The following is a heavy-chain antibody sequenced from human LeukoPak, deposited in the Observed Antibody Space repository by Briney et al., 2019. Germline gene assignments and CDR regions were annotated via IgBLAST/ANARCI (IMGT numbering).Heavy chain of an antibody. Sequence: GGSLRLSCAASGFTVSSNYMSWVRQAPGKGLEWVSVIYSGGSTYYADSVKGRFTISRDNAKNSLYLQMNGLRAEDTAVYYCARVGGISSWSYWYFDLWGRGTLVTVSS. D-gene: IGHD6-13*01. CDR1: GFTVSSNY. J-gene: IGHJ2*01. V-gene: IGHV3-66*01. CDR3: ARVGGISSWSYWYFDL. CDR2: IYSGGST.